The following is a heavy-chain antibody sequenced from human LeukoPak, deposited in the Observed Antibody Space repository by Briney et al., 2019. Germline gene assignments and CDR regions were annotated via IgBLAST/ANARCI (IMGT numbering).Heavy chain of an antibody. V-gene: IGHV3-21*01. CDR1: GFTFSSYD. J-gene: IGHJ4*02. D-gene: IGHD5-12*01. Sequence: GGSLRLSCAASGFTFSSYDMSWVRQAPGKGLEWVSSISSSSSYIYYADSVKGRFTISRDNAKNSLYLQMNSLRAEDTAVYYCATPRGDSGYDSSFDYWGQGTLVTVSS. CDR2: ISSSSSYI. CDR3: ATPRGDSGYDSSFDY.